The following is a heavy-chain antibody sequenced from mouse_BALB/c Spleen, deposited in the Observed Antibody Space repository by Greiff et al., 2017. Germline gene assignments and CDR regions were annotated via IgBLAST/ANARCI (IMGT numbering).Heavy chain of an antibody. Sequence: QVQLQQSGAELMKPGASVKISCKATGYTFSSYWIEWVKQRPGHGLEWIGEILPGSGSTNYNEKFKGKATFTADTSSNTAYMQLSSLTSEDSAVYYCAREGVYGHDGAWFAYRGQGTLVTVSA. CDR3: AREGVYGHDGAWFAY. V-gene: IGHV1-9*01. CDR1: GYTFSSYW. CDR2: ILPGSGST. J-gene: IGHJ3*01. D-gene: IGHD2-2*01.